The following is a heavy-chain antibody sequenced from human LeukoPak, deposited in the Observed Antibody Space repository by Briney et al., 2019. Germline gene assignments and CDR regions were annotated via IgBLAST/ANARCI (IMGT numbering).Heavy chain of an antibody. CDR2: IYYSGST. Sequence: SETLSLTCTVSGGSISSSSYYWGWIRQPPGKGLEWIGSIYYSGSTYCNPSLKSRVTVSVDTSKNQFSLKLSSVTAADTAVYYCARGYYYDSSGPEFDYWGQGTLVTVSS. V-gene: IGHV4-39*07. J-gene: IGHJ4*02. CDR3: ARGYYYDSSGPEFDY. CDR1: GGSISSSSYY. D-gene: IGHD3-22*01.